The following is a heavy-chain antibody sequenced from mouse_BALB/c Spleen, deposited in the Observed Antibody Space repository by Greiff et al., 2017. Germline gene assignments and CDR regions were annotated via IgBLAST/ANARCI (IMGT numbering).Heavy chain of an antibody. CDR3: ARRTLYDYDGAMDY. Sequence: QVQLQQSGAELMKPGASVKISCKATGYTFSSYWIEWVKQRPGHGLEWIGEILPGSGSTNYNEKFKGKATFTADTSSNTAYMQLSSLTSEDSAVYYCARRTLYDYDGAMDYWGQGTSVTVSS. CDR2: ILPGSGST. D-gene: IGHD2-4*01. V-gene: IGHV1-9*01. J-gene: IGHJ4*01. CDR1: GYTFSSYW.